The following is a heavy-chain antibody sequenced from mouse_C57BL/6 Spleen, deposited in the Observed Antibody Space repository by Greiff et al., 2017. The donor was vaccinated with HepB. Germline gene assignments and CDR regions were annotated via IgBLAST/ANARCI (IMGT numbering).Heavy chain of an antibody. CDR2: IYPGDGDT. D-gene: IGHD2-3*01. Sequence: QVQLKESGPELVKPGASVKISCKASGYAFSSSWMNWVKQRPGKGLEWIGRIYPGDGDTNYNGKFKGKATLTADNSSSPAYMQLSSLTSEDSAVYFCASPDGYYPPFAYWGQGTLVTVSA. CDR1: GYAFSSSW. J-gene: IGHJ3*01. V-gene: IGHV1-82*01. CDR3: ASPDGYYPPFAY.